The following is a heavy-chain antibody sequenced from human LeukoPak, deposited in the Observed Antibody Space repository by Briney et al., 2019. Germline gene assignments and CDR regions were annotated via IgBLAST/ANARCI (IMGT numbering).Heavy chain of an antibody. J-gene: IGHJ4*02. CDR1: GYSSTTYW. CDR2: LYPGDSET. CDR3: ARRHVYNYFFDY. V-gene: IGHV5-51*01. D-gene: IGHD5-24*01. Sequence: GESVKISCKGSGYSSTTYWIGWVRQMPGKGLDWMGILYPGDSETRYSPSFQGQVTISADKSISTAYLQWSSLKASDTAMYYCARRHVYNYFFDYWGQGTLVTVSS.